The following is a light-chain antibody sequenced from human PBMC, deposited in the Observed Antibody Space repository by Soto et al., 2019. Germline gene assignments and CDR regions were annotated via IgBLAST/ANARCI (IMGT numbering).Light chain of an antibody. J-gene: IGLJ1*01. CDR3: SSFTNTITRYA. CDR1: SSDVGGYNY. Sequence: QPSLTQPASVCGSPGQSVTISCTGTSSDVGGYNYVSWFQHHPGKAPKLIIYEVSYRPSGVSNRFSGSKSGDKASLTISGLQAEDEADYYCSSFTNTITRYAFGTGTKVTV. V-gene: IGLV2-14*01. CDR2: EVS.